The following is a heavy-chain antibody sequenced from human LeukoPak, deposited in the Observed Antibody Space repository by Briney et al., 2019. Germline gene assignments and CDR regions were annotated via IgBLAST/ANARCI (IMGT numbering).Heavy chain of an antibody. CDR2: INHSGST. J-gene: IGHJ4*02. CDR1: GGAFSGYY. V-gene: IGHV4-34*01. CDR3: ARKNITMIKGTLFDY. D-gene: IGHD3-22*01. Sequence: SETLSLTCAVYGGAFSGYYWSWIRQPPGKGLEWIGEINHSGSTDYNPSLKSRDTMSVDTSKNQFSLRLSSVTAADTAVYYCARKNITMIKGTLFDYWGQGILVTVSS.